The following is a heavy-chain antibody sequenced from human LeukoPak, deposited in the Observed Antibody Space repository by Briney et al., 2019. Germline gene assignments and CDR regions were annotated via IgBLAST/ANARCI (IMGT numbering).Heavy chain of an antibody. Sequence: PGGSLRLSCAASRFTFSSYGMSWVRQAPGKGLEWVSGISSSGGSTYYADSVKGRFTISRDNSKNTLYLQMNSLRAEDTAVYYCAKDTAVVTPGRRTLTGPSDDYWGQGTLVTVSS. D-gene: IGHD4-23*01. V-gene: IGHV3-23*01. J-gene: IGHJ4*02. CDR2: ISSSGGST. CDR1: RFTFSSYG. CDR3: AKDTAVVTPGRRTLTGPSDDY.